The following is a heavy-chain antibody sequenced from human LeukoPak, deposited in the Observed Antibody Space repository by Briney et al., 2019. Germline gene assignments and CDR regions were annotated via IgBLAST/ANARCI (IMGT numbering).Heavy chain of an antibody. Sequence: SETLSLTCAVYGGSFSGSYWSWIRQPPGKGLEWIGEINHSGSTNYNPSLKSRVTISVDTSKNQFSLKLSSVTAADTAVYYCARGPFWSKFARYFDYWGQGTLSPSPQ. CDR1: GGSFSGSY. CDR3: ARGPFWSKFARYFDY. V-gene: IGHV4-34*01. CDR2: INHSGST. J-gene: IGHJ4*02. D-gene: IGHD3-3*01.